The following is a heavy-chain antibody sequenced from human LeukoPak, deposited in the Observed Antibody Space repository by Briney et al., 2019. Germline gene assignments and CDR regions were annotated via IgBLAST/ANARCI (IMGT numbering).Heavy chain of an antibody. J-gene: IGHJ4*02. V-gene: IGHV4-61*02. D-gene: IGHD6-13*01. CDR2: VYTSGNT. Sequence: SETLSLTCTVSGGSLSSGTYYWSWIRQPAGKGLEWIGRVYTSGNTDYNPSLKSRVTMSVDTSKNQVSLRLSSVTAADTAVYYCARSRNKQHLLWGQGTLVTVSS. CDR3: ARSRNKQHLL. CDR1: GGSLSSGTYY.